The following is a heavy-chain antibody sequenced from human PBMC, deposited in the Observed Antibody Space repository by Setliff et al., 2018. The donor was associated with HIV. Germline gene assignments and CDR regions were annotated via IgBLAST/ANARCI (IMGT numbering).Heavy chain of an antibody. CDR1: GGSVGSGSYY. J-gene: IGHJ4*02. CDR3: ASHSGGWNYYLDY. V-gene: IGHV4-61*01. CDR2: IYYSGIT. Sequence: SETLSLTCTVSGGSVGSGSYYWSWIRQSPGKGLEWIGYIYYSGITTYNPSLKSRVTISIDTSKNQFSLNLHSVTATDTAVYYCASHSGGWNYYLDYWGQGTLVTVSS. D-gene: IGHD6-19*01.